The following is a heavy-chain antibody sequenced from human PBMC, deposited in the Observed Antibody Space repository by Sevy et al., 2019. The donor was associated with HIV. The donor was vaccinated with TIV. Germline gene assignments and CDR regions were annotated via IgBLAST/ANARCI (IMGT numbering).Heavy chain of an antibody. CDR1: GGSISSYY. V-gene: IGHV4-59*01. J-gene: IGHJ3*02. CDR3: ARHFPYYYDSSGADAFDI. CDR2: IYYSGST. D-gene: IGHD3-22*01. Sequence: SETLSLTCTVSGGSISSYYWSWIRQPPGKGLEWIGYIYYSGSTNYNPSLKSRVTISVDTSKNQFSLKLGSVTAADTAVYYCARHFPYYYDSSGADAFDIWGQGTMVTVSS.